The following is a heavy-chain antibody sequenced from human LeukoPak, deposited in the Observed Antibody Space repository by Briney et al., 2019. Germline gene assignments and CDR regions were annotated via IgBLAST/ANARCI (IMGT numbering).Heavy chain of an antibody. CDR3: AKDHATYYDFWSGYYHNWFDP. Sequence: GGSLRLSCAASGFTFSSYAMNWVRQNPGKGLEWVSAISGSGGSTYYADSVKGRFTISRDNSKNTLYLQMNSLRAEDTAVYYCAKDHATYYDFWSGYYHNWFDPWGQGTLVTVSS. D-gene: IGHD3-3*01. CDR2: ISGSGGST. CDR1: GFTFSSYA. J-gene: IGHJ5*02. V-gene: IGHV3-23*01.